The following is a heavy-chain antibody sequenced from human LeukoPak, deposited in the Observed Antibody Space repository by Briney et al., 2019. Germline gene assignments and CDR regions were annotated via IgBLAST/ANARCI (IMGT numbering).Heavy chain of an antibody. D-gene: IGHD3-3*01. J-gene: IGHJ4*02. Sequence: PSETLSLTCTVSGGSISSYYWSWIRQPPGKGLEWIGEINHSGSTNYNPSLKSRVTISVDTSKNQFSLKLSSVTAADTAVYYCARSFWSGYPPLDYWGQGTLGTVSS. CDR3: ARSFWSGYPPLDY. CDR2: INHSGST. V-gene: IGHV4-34*01. CDR1: GGSISSYY.